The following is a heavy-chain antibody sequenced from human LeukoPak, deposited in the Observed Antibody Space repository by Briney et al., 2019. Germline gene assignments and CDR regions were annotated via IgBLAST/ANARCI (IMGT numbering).Heavy chain of an antibody. CDR1: GGSFSGYY. CDR2: MNHGGST. V-gene: IGHV4-34*01. CDR3: ARRFGRKFGERFYYYHYMDV. J-gene: IGHJ6*03. D-gene: IGHD3-10*01. Sequence: TASETLSLTCAVYGGSFSGYYWNWIRQPPGKGLEWIGEMNHGGSTNYNPSLKSRVTISVDTSKNQFSLKLRSVTAADTAVYYCARRFGRKFGERFYYYHYMDVWGKGTTVTISS.